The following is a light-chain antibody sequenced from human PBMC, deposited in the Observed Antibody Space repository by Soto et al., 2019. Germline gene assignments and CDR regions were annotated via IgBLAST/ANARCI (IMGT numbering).Light chain of an antibody. CDR2: EVN. V-gene: IGLV2-14*01. J-gene: IGLJ1*01. Sequence: QSALTQPASVSGSPGQSITISCTGSSNDIGAYKYVSWYLQHPGKAPKLIIFEVNNRPSGVSNRFSGSKSGNTASLTISGLQAEDDADYFCSSYTTGSTLYVFGTGTKLTVL. CDR3: SSYTTGSTLYV. CDR1: SNDIGAYKY.